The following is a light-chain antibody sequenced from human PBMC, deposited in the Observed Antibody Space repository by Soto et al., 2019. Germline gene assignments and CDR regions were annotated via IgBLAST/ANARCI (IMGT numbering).Light chain of an antibody. V-gene: IGLV2-8*01. CDR3: SSYAGSNNRV. CDR1: SSDVGGYNY. Sequence: QSALTQPPSASGSPGQSVTISCTGTSSDVGGYNYVSWYQQHPGKAPKPMIYEVSQRPSGVPDRFSGSKSGNTASLTVSGLQAEDEADYYCSSYAGSNNRVFGTGNKLTVL. CDR2: EVS. J-gene: IGLJ1*01.